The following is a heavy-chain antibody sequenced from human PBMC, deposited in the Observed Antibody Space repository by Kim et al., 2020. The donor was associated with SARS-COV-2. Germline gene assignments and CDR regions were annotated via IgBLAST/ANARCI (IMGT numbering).Heavy chain of an antibody. J-gene: IGHJ5*02. D-gene: IGHD3-10*01. V-gene: IGHV3-23*01. Sequence: ADSGRGRFTISRDNSKNMVYLQMNRLRAEDTAVYYCAKREGPYGSGSYFGPWGQGTLVTVSS. CDR3: AKREGPYGSGSYFGP.